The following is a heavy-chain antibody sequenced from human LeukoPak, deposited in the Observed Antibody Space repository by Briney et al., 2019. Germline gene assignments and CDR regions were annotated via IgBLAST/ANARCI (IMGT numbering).Heavy chain of an antibody. CDR2: IWYDGSNK. CDR1: GFTFSSYG. J-gene: IGHJ4*02. V-gene: IGHV3-33*01. Sequence: PGGSLRLSCVVSGFTFSSYGMHWVRQAPGKGLEWVAVIWYDGSNKNYADSVKGRFTISRDSSKNSLYLQMNSLRVEDTAVYYCARARYPGPLDYWGQGTLVTVSS. D-gene: IGHD1-1*01. CDR3: ARARYPGPLDY.